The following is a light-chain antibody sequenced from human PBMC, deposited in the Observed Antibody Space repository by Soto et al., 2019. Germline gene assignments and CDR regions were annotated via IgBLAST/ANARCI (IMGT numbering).Light chain of an antibody. CDR1: QGIRQY. CDR3: QQVNYYPFT. Sequence: DIHLTQSQSLLSASVGDRVTITCRASQGIRQYVAWYQQKPGKAPKLLIYAAVVLQGGIPSRFSGFGSATEFILTISGLQPEDFATYYCQQVNYYPFTFGGGTRVEIK. CDR2: AAV. J-gene: IGKJ4*01. V-gene: IGKV1-9*01.